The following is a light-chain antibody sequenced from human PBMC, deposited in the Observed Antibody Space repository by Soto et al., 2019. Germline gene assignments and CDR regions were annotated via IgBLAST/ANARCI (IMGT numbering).Light chain of an antibody. CDR1: QSVSSSS. Sequence: EIVLTQSPATLSLSPGGRATLSCGASQSVSSSSLAWYQQTPGQAPRLLIYGASTRATGVPARFSGSGSGTDFTLTISSLEPEDFAVYYCHQRSNWPPDTFGQGTRLEIK. J-gene: IGKJ5*01. CDR2: GAS. CDR3: HQRSNWPPDT. V-gene: IGKV3D-20*02.